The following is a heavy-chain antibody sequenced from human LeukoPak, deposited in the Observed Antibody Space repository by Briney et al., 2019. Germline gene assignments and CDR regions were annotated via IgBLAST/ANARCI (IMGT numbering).Heavy chain of an antibody. V-gene: IGHV3-49*04. CDR3: TSSIAGRSSWYISDYYYMDV. Sequence: GGSLRLSCAASGFTVSSNYMSWVRQAPGKGLEWVGFIRSKAYGGTTEYAASVKGRFTISRDDSKSIAYLQMNSLKTEDTAVYYCTSSIAGRSSWYISDYYYMDVWGKGTTVTISS. D-gene: IGHD6-13*01. J-gene: IGHJ6*03. CDR1: GFTVSSNY. CDR2: IRSKAYGGTT.